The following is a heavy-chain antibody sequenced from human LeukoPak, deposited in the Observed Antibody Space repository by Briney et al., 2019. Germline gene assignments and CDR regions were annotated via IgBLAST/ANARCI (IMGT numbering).Heavy chain of an antibody. CDR3: ARSARLMKGVVEVTALDD. CDR2: ISYDGSNK. CDR1: GFTFSSYG. J-gene: IGHJ4*02. V-gene: IGHV3-30*03. D-gene: IGHD3-3*01. Sequence: PGGSLRLSCAASGFTFSSYGMHWVRQAPGKGLEWVAVISYDGSNKYYADSVKGRFTISRDNSKNTLYLQMNSLRADDTAVYYCARSARLMKGVVEVTALDDWGQGTLVTVSS.